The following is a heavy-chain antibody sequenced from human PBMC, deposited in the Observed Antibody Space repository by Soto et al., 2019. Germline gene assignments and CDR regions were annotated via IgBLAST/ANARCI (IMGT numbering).Heavy chain of an antibody. V-gene: IGHV1-8*01. CDR2: MNPNSGNT. CDR3: ARERTGTTSMDV. CDR1: RYTFTSYD. D-gene: IGHD1-1*01. J-gene: IGHJ6*02. Sequence: QVQLVQSGAEVKKPGASVKVSCKASRYTFTSYDINWVRQATGQGLEWMGWMNPNSGNTGYAQKFQGRVTMTRNTSISTAYMELSSLRAEDTAVYYCARERTGTTSMDVWGQGTTVTVSS.